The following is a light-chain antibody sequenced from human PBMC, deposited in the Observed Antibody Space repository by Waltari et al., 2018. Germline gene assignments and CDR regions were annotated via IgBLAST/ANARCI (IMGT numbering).Light chain of an antibody. CDR1: SSDVGGYNY. CDR3: SSYTSSSTFSVV. Sequence: QSALNQPASVSGSPGQSITISCTGTSSDVGGYNYVSWYQQHPGKAPKLIIYEVTNRPSGVSNRFSGSKSGNTASLTISGLQAEDEADYSCSSYTSSSTFSVVFGGGTKLTVL. V-gene: IGLV2-14*01. J-gene: IGLJ2*01. CDR2: EVT.